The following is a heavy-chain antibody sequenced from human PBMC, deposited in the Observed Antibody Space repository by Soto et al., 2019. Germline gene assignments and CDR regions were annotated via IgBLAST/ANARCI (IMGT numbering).Heavy chain of an antibody. D-gene: IGHD5-12*01. Sequence: QVQLQESGPGLVKPSQTLSLTCTVSDGSISSGGYYWSWIRQQPGKGLEWIGYIYYSGTTYYNPSRKSRVAISIDTSNDQFSLNLNSVTAADTAVYYCARSDGYNFDYWGQGTLVTVSS. CDR1: DGSISSGGYY. CDR3: ARSDGYNFDY. CDR2: IYYSGTT. V-gene: IGHV4-31*03. J-gene: IGHJ4*02.